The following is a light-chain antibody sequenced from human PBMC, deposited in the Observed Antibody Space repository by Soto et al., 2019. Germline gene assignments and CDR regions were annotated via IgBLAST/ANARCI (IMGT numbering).Light chain of an antibody. V-gene: IGLV2-8*01. CDR1: SSDVGAYNY. Sequence: QSVLTQPPPASGSPGQPVTISCTGTSSDVGAYNYVSWYQQLPGKAPKLIIYEVSKRPSGVPDRFSGSKSGNTASLTVSGLQAEDEADYYCTSYAGTYSFFYVFGTGTKVTVL. CDR2: EVS. J-gene: IGLJ1*01. CDR3: TSYAGTYSFFYV.